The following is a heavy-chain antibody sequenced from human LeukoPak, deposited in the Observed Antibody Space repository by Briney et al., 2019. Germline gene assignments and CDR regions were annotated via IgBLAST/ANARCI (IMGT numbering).Heavy chain of an antibody. CDR2: IIPIFGTA. Sequence: SVKVSCKASGGTFSSYAISWVRQAPGQGLEWMGGIIPIFGTANYAQKFQGRVTITADKSTSTAYMELSSLRSEDTAVYYCAREVATTVTNWFDPWGQGTLVTVSS. V-gene: IGHV1-69*06. CDR3: AREVATTVTNWFDP. J-gene: IGHJ5*02. CDR1: GGTFSSYA. D-gene: IGHD4-17*01.